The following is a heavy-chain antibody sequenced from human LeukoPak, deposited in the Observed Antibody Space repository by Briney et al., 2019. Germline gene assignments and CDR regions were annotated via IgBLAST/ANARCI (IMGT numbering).Heavy chain of an antibody. D-gene: IGHD2-2*01. Sequence: SVKVSCKASGGTFSSYAISWVRQAPGQGLEWMGGIIPIFGTANYAQKFQGRVTITADESTSTAYMGLSSLRSEDTAVYYCARDNAPGYCSSTSCYFSRDWFDPWGQGTLVTVSS. J-gene: IGHJ5*02. V-gene: IGHV1-69*01. CDR3: ARDNAPGYCSSTSCYFSRDWFDP. CDR2: IIPIFGTA. CDR1: GGTFSSYA.